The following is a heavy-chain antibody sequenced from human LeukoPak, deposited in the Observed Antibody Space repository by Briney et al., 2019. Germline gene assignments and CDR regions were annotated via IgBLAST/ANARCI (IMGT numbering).Heavy chain of an antibody. V-gene: IGHV1-2*06. J-gene: IGHJ4*02. CDR3: SRNYCGGDCVPDY. D-gene: IGHD2-21*02. CDR1: GYTFTGYY. CDR2: IKPNSGDT. Sequence: GASVKVSCKASGYTFTGYYVHWVRQAPGQGLEWMGRIKPNSGDTSYTKKFRGRVSLIRATTISSEYKQLSRLRSADTAVHYCSRNYCGGDCVPDYWGQGTLVTVSS.